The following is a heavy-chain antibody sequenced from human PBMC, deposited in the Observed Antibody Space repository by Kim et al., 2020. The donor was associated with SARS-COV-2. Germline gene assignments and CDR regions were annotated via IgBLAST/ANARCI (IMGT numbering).Heavy chain of an antibody. Sequence: ASVKVSCKASGYTFTSYAMNWVRQAPGQGLEWMGWINTNTGNPTYAQGFTGRFVFSLDTSVSTAYLQISSLKAEDTAVYYCAGGYSSSWYGGAFDYWGQGTLVTVSS. J-gene: IGHJ4*02. CDR2: INTNTGNP. CDR1: GYTFTSYA. V-gene: IGHV7-4-1*02. CDR3: AGGYSSSWYGGAFDY. D-gene: IGHD6-13*01.